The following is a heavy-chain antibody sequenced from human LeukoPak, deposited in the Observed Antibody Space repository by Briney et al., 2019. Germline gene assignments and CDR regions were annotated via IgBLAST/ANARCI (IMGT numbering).Heavy chain of an antibody. D-gene: IGHD3-22*01. J-gene: IGHJ4*02. CDR3: ARESYFYDSSGNYPRLDY. Sequence: GGSLRLSCAASGFTFSRSWTNWVRQAPGKGLEWVANIKQDGSEKYYVDSVKGRFTISRDNAKNSLYLQMNSLRAEDTAVYYCARESYFYDSSGNYPRLDYWGQGTLVTVSS. CDR1: GFTFSRSW. CDR2: IKQDGSEK. V-gene: IGHV3-7*01.